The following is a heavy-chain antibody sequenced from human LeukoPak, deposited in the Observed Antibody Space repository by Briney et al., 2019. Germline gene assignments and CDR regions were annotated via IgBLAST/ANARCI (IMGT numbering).Heavy chain of an antibody. J-gene: IGHJ4*02. CDR1: GGSISSYY. V-gene: IGHV4-4*07. Sequence: TSETLSLTCTVSGGSISSYYWSWIRQPAGKGREWIGCIYTSGSTNYNPSLKSRVTISVDTSKNQFSLKLSSVTAADTAVYYCARGDYGDYGGSFDYWGQGTLVTVSS. CDR3: ARGDYGDYGGSFDY. CDR2: IYTSGST. D-gene: IGHD4-17*01.